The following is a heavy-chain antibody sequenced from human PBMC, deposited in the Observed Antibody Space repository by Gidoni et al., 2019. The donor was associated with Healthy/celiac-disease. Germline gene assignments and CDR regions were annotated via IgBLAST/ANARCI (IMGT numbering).Heavy chain of an antibody. J-gene: IGHJ6*02. D-gene: IGHD3-10*01. Sequence: QVQLVESGGGVVQPGRSLRLSCAASGFTFSSYGIAWVRQAPGKGLEWVAVISYDGSNKYYADSVKGRFTISRDNSKNTLYLQMNSLRAEDTAVYYCAKVGPLVPPRPRPYYYYYGMDVWGQGTTVTVSS. CDR1: GFTFSSYG. V-gene: IGHV3-30*18. CDR2: ISYDGSNK. CDR3: AKVGPLVPPRPRPYYYYYGMDV.